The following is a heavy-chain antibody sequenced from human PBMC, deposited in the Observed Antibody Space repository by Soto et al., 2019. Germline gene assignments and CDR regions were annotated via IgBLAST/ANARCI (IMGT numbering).Heavy chain of an antibody. CDR2: IKQDGSEK. J-gene: IGHJ4*02. CDR1: GFTFSSYW. V-gene: IGHV3-7*04. Sequence: EVQLVESGGGLVQPGGSLRLSCAASGFTFSSYWMSWVRQAPGKGLEWVANIKQDGSEKSYVDSVKGRFTISRDNAKNSPYLQMNSLRAEDTAVYYCARDRLEGAAPWDWGQGTLVTVSS. D-gene: IGHD2-15*01. CDR3: ARDRLEGAAPWD.